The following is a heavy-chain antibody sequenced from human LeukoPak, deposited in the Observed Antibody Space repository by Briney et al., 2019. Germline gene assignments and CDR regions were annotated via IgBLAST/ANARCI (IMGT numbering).Heavy chain of an antibody. Sequence: PGGSLRPSCAASGFTFSSYAMHWVRQAPGKGLEWVAVISYDGSNKYYADSVKGRFTISRDNSKNTLYLQMNSLRAEDTAVYYCAGDVNWNAGYYFGYWGQGTLVTVSS. CDR1: GFTFSSYA. D-gene: IGHD1-1*01. J-gene: IGHJ4*02. V-gene: IGHV3-30-3*01. CDR3: AGDVNWNAGYYFGY. CDR2: ISYDGSNK.